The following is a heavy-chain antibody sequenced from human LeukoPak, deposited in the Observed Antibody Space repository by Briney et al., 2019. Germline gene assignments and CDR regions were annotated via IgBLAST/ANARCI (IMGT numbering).Heavy chain of an antibody. CDR2: INHSGST. D-gene: IGHD2-15*01. Sequence: SETLSLTCAVYGGSFSGYYWSWIRQPPGKRLEWIGEINHSGSTNYNPSLKSRVTISVDTSKNQFSLKLSSVTAADTAVYYCARRRISYYYYYYMDVWGKGTTVTVSS. CDR3: ARRRISYYYYYYMDV. CDR1: GGSFSGYY. J-gene: IGHJ6*03. V-gene: IGHV4-34*01.